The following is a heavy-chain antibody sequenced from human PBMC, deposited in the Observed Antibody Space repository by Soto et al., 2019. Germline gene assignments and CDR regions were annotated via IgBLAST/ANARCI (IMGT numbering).Heavy chain of an antibody. V-gene: IGHV3-33*01. CDR1: GFTFSSYG. D-gene: IGHD4-4*01. Sequence: PGGSLRLSCAASGFTFSSYGMHWVRQAPGKGLEWVAVIWYDGSNKYYADSVKGRFTISRDNSKNTLYLQMNSLRAEDTAVYYCARDGADYSNYVRMGYHFDYWGQGTLVTVSS. CDR3: ARDGADYSNYVRMGYHFDY. CDR2: IWYDGSNK. J-gene: IGHJ4*02.